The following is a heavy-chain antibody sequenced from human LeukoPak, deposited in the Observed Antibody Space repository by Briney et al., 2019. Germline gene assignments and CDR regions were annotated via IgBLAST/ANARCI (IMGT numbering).Heavy chain of an antibody. V-gene: IGHV1-2*02. CDR2: INPKSGGT. Sequence: ASVKVSCKTSGYTFTDYYMHWVRQAPGQGPEWMGWINPKSGGTKYAQKFQGRVTMTRDTSISTAYMELSRLRSDDTAVYYCAREDIAAAGTIDYWGQGTLVTVSS. D-gene: IGHD6-13*01. CDR1: GYTFTDYY. J-gene: IGHJ4*02. CDR3: AREDIAAAGTIDY.